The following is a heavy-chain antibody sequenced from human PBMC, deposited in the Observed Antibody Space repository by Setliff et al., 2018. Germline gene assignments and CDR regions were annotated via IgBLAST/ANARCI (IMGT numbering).Heavy chain of an antibody. CDR1: GYTFTSYG. CDR2: ISAYNGNT. Sequence: ASVKVSCKASGYTFTSYGISWVRQAPGQGLEWMGWISAYNGNTNYAQKLQGRVTMTTDTSTSTAYMELRSLKSDDTAVYYCARAPAYSSTPGSYAFDIWGQGTMVTVS. D-gene: IGHD6-13*01. J-gene: IGHJ3*02. CDR3: ARAPAYSSTPGSYAFDI. V-gene: IGHV1-18*01.